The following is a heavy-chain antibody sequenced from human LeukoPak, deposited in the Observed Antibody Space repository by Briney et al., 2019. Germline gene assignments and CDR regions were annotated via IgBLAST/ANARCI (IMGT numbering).Heavy chain of an antibody. J-gene: IGHJ4*02. CDR3: ARGEEVTHYFDY. D-gene: IGHD2-21*02. CDR2: VDHTGST. Sequence: SETLSLTCSVSDDSITMYYWTWIRQPPGKGLEWIGYVDHTGSTNFNPSLNGRVSISRDTSKNLFSLRLRSVTAADTAVYYCARGEEVTHYFDYWGQGTLVTVSS. CDR1: DDSITMYY. V-gene: IGHV4-59*01.